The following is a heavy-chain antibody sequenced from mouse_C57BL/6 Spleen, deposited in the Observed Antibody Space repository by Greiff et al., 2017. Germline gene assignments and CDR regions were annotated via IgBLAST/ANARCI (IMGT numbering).Heavy chain of an antibody. J-gene: IGHJ2*01. V-gene: IGHV5-9-1*02. CDR3: TRDLTGTGFDY. D-gene: IGHD4-1*01. CDR2: ISSGGDYI. Sequence: EVQVVESGEGLVKPGGSLKLSCAASGFTFSSYAMSWVRQTPEKRLEWVAYISSGGDYIYYADTVKGRFTISRDNARNTLYLQMSSLKSEDTAMYYCTRDLTGTGFDYWGQGTTLTVSS. CDR1: GFTFSSYA.